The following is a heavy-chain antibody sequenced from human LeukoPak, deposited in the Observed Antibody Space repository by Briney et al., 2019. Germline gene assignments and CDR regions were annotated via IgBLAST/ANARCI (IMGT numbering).Heavy chain of an antibody. CDR1: GFTFSSYA. D-gene: IGHD5-18*01. V-gene: IGHV3-30*04. Sequence: GGSLRLSCAASGFTFSSYAMHWVRQAPGKGLEWVAVISYDGSNKYYADSVKGRFTISRDNSKNTLYLQMNSLRAEDTAVYYCANSGSEWIQLWSYSFDYWGQGTLVTVSS. CDR3: ANSGSEWIQLWSYSFDY. CDR2: ISYDGSNK. J-gene: IGHJ4*02.